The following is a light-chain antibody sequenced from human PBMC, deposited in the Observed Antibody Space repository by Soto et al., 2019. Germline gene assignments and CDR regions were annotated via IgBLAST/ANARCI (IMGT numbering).Light chain of an antibody. V-gene: IGKV3-11*01. CDR3: QQRSNWPPTT. Sequence: EIVLTQSPATLSLSPGERATLSCRASQSVSSYLAWYQQKPGQAPRLLIYDASNRATGIPARFSGSGSGTDFTLPISSLEPEDFAFYYCQQRSNWPPTTFGQGTRLEIK. J-gene: IGKJ5*01. CDR2: DAS. CDR1: QSVSSY.